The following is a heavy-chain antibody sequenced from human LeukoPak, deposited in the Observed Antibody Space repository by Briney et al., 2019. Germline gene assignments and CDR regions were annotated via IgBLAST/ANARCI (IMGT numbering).Heavy chain of an antibody. V-gene: IGHV1-46*01. J-gene: IGHJ4*02. Sequence: APVKVSCTASGYTFTSYYMHWVRQAPGQGLEWMGIINPSGGSTSYAQKFQGRVTMIRDTSTSTVYMELSSLRSEDTAVYYCASQRYGALDYWGQGTLVTVSS. CDR1: GYTFTSYY. CDR2: INPSGGST. D-gene: IGHD4-17*01. CDR3: ASQRYGALDY.